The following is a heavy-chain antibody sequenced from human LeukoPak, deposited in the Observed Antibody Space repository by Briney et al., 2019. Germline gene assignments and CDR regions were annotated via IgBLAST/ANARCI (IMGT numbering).Heavy chain of an antibody. CDR2: INYSGST. J-gene: IGHJ3*02. V-gene: IGHV4-34*01. CDR3: ARGDNVLRFLEVDAFDI. D-gene: IGHD3-3*01. Sequence: NPGGSLRLSCAASGFTFSDYYMSWIRQPPGKRLEWIGEINYSGSTDYNPSLKSRVTISVDTSKNQFSLRLSSVTAADTAVYYCARGDNVLRFLEVDAFDIWGQGTMVTVCS. CDR1: GFTFSDYY.